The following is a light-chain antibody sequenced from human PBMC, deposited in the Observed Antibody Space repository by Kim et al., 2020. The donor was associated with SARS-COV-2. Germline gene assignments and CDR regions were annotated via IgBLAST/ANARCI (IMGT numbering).Light chain of an antibody. CDR2: AAS. V-gene: IGKV1-39*01. Sequence: ASVGDRVTITCRTSQRISSSLNWYQQKPGTAPKLLIYAASGLQSGVPSRFSGSGAGTDFTLTINGLQPEDFATYFCQQSYTFPRTFGQGTKVDIK. J-gene: IGKJ1*01. CDR1: QRISSS. CDR3: QQSYTFPRT.